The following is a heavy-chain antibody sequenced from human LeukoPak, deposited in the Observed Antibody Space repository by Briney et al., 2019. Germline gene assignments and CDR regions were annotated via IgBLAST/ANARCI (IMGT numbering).Heavy chain of an antibody. CDR3: ARLGYCSSTSCYRSGRGIDY. V-gene: IGHV4-34*01. CDR2: INHSGST. CDR1: GGSISSFY. Sequence: SETLSLTCTVSGGSISSFYWSWNRQPPGKGLEWIGEINHSGSTNYNPSLKSRVTISVDTSKNQFSLKLSSVTAADTAVYYCARLGYCSSTSCYRSGRGIDYWGQGTLVTVSS. D-gene: IGHD2-2*01. J-gene: IGHJ4*02.